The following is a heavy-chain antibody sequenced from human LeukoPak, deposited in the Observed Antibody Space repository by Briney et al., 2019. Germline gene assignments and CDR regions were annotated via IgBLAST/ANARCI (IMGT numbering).Heavy chain of an antibody. CDR1: GYSISSGYY. Sequence: SETLSLTCTVSGYSISSGYYWGWIRQPPGKGLEWIGSIYHSGSTYYNPSLKSRVTISVDTSKNQFSLKLSSVTAADTAVYYCARVGRGYGDYFGYWGQGTLVTVS. CDR2: IYHSGST. J-gene: IGHJ4*02. CDR3: ARVGRGYGDYFGY. V-gene: IGHV4-38-2*02. D-gene: IGHD6-25*01.